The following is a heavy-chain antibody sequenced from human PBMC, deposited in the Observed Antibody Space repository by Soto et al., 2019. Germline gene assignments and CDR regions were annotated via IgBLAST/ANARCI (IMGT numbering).Heavy chain of an antibody. CDR3: ARQLDTTMVTDY. V-gene: IGHV1-2*02. CDR2: INANSGDT. J-gene: IGHJ4*02. D-gene: IGHD5-18*01. CDR1: GYTFIDYF. Sequence: GASVKVSCKASGYTFIDYFMHWVRQAPGQGLEWMGWINANSGDTSYAQNFQGRVTMTRDASVSTIYMDFSRLRSDDTAVYYCARQLDTTMVTDYWGQGTLVTVSS.